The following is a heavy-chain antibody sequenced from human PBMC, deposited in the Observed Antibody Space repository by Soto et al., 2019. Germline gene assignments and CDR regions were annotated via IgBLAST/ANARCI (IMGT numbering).Heavy chain of an antibody. D-gene: IGHD3-3*01. CDR2: IFSNDEK. Sequence: GSGPTLVNPTETLTLTCTVSGFSLSNARMGVSWIRQPPGKALEWLAHIFSNDEKSYSTSLKSRLTISKDTSKSQVVLTMTNMDPVDTATYYCARIKRESGPGHYYYGMDVWGQGTTVTVSS. V-gene: IGHV2-26*01. CDR3: ARIKRESGPGHYYYGMDV. CDR1: GFSLSNARMG. J-gene: IGHJ6*02.